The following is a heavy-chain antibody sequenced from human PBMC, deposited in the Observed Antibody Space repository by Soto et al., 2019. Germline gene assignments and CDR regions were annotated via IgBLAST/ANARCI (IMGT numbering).Heavy chain of an antibody. D-gene: IGHD4-17*01. CDR3: ARYYGDYKNYFEY. Sequence: QLQLQESGPGLVKPSETLSLTCTVTGGSISRSHNFWGRIRQPPGKGLGLIGSIFYIGTTYNNPPLNSRVTLSVDTSKTQFSLKLNSVTAAETAVYVCARYYGDYKNYFEYWGQGTLVTVSS. J-gene: IGHJ4*02. CDR1: GGSISRSHNF. V-gene: IGHV4-39*01. CDR2: IFYIGTT.